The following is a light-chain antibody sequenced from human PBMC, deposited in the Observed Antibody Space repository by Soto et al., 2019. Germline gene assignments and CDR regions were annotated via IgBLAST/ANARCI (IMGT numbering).Light chain of an antibody. J-gene: IGLJ3*02. CDR3: QTWVTGIQV. V-gene: IGLV4-69*01. Sequence: QSVLTQSPSASASLGASVKLTCTLSSGHSSNAIAWHQQQPEKGPRYLMKVKSDGSLSKGDGIPDRFSGSSSGAERYLTISSLQSEDEAYYYCQTWVTGIQVFGGGTKLTVL. CDR1: SGHSSNA. CDR2: VKSDGSL.